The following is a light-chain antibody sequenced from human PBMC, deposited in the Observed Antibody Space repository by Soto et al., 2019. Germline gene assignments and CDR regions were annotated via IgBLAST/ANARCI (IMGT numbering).Light chain of an antibody. V-gene: IGLV2-11*01. CDR3: CSFAGSHSVV. CDR2: DVS. Sequence: QAVVTQPRSVSGSPGQPVTISCTGTSSDVGGYKYVSWYQHHPGKAPKLMIYDVSERPSGVPDRFSGSKSGNTASLTISGLQAEDEADYYCCSFAGSHSVVFGGGTKLTVL. J-gene: IGLJ3*02. CDR1: SSDVGGYKY.